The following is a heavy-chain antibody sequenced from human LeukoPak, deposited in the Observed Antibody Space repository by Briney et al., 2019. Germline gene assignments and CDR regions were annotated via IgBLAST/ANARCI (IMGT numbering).Heavy chain of an antibody. CDR3: ARGPQTSIAAAGWGYAFDI. CDR2: INNSGST. D-gene: IGHD6-13*01. Sequence: SETLSLTCAVYGGSFSGYYWSWIRQPPGKGLEWIGEINNSGSTNYNTSLKSRITISVDTSKNQFSLKLRFVTAADTAVYYCARGPQTSIAAAGWGYAFDIWGQGTMVTVSS. V-gene: IGHV4-34*01. CDR1: GGSFSGYY. J-gene: IGHJ3*02.